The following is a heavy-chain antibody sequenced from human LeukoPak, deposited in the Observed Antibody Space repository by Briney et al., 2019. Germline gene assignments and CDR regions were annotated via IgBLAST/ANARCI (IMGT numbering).Heavy chain of an antibody. CDR1: GYSFTNYW. V-gene: IGHV5-51*01. D-gene: IGHD6-19*01. CDR2: IYPSGSDL. Sequence: GESLKISCKASGYSFTNYWIVWVRQRPGKGLEDMGFIYPSGSDLRYSPSFQGQVTISVDKSITTAYLQWSSLKASDTAMYYCARHVVNLAVPGAPSWIDPWGQGTQVTVSS. J-gene: IGHJ5*02. CDR3: ARHVVNLAVPGAPSWIDP.